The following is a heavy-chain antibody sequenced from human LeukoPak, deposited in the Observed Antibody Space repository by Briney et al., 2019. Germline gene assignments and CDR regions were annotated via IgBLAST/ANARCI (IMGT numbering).Heavy chain of an antibody. CDR2: ISGSGGST. CDR3: AMSYDFWSGYYTAY. Sequence: GGSLRLSCAASGFTFSSYAMSWVRQAPGKGLEWVSAISGSGGSTYYADSVKGRFTISRDNSKNTLYLQMNSLRAEDTAVYYCAMSYDFWSGYYTAYWGQGTLVTVSS. D-gene: IGHD3-3*01. CDR1: GFTFSSYA. V-gene: IGHV3-23*01. J-gene: IGHJ4*02.